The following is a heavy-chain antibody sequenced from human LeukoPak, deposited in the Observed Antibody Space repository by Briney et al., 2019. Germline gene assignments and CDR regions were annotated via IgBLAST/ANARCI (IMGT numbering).Heavy chain of an antibody. J-gene: IGHJ6*03. CDR3: ARDSCSSTSCYSPYYYYMDV. CDR2: ISAYNGNT. V-gene: IGHV1-18*01. CDR1: GYTFTSYG. D-gene: IGHD2-2*01. Sequence: GASVKVSCKASGYTFTSYGISWVRQAPGQGLEWMGWISAYNGNTNYAQKLQGRVTTTTDTSTSTAYMELRSLRSDDTAVYYCARDSCSSTSCYSPYYYYMDVWGKGTTVTVSS.